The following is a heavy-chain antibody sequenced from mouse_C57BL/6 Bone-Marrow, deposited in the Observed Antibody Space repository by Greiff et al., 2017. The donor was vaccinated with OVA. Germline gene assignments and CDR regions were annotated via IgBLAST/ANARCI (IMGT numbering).Heavy chain of an antibody. V-gene: IGHV1-15*01. Sequence: VQLQQSGAELVRPGASVTLSCKASGYTFTDYEMHWVKQTPVHGLEWIGAIDPETGGTAYNQKFKGKAILTAAKSSSTAYMELRSLTSEDSAVYYCTIVITTVVAPYWYFDVWGTGTTVTVSS. CDR3: TIVITTVVAPYWYFDV. CDR2: IDPETGGT. D-gene: IGHD1-1*01. J-gene: IGHJ1*03. CDR1: GYTFTDYE.